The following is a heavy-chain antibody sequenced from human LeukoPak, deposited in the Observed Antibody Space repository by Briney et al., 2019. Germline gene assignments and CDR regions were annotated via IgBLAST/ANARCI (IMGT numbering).Heavy chain of an antibody. CDR2: MNPNSGNT. V-gene: IGHV1-8*01. Sequence: GASVKVSCKASGYTFTSYDINWVRQATGQGLEWMGWMNPNSGNTGYAQKFQGRVTMTRNTSISTAYMELSSLRSEDTAVYYCARGLRSSSWYGIDYWGQGTLVTVSS. CDR1: GYTFTSYD. CDR3: ARGLRSSSWYGIDY. J-gene: IGHJ4*02. D-gene: IGHD6-13*01.